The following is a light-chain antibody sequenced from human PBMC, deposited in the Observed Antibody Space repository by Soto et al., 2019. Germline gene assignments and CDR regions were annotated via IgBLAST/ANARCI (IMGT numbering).Light chain of an antibody. CDR2: EGS. J-gene: IGLJ2*01. CDR1: SSDVGGYNY. V-gene: IGLV2-11*01. CDR3: CSYAATNTVI. Sequence: QSALTQPRSVSGSPGQSVTISCTGTSSDVGGYNYVSWYQQHPGKAPKLIIYEGSERPSEVPDRFSASKSGNTASLTISGLQAEDEADYYCCSYAATNTVIFGGGTKLTVL.